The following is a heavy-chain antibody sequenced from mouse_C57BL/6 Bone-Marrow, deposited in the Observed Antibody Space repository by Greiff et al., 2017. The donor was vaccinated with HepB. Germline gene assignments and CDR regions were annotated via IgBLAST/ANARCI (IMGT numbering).Heavy chain of an antibody. CDR3: TIQCFDY. CDR2: IDPENGDT. J-gene: IGHJ2*01. CDR1: GFNIKDDY. V-gene: IGHV14-4*01. Sequence: VQLQQSGAELVRPGASVKLSCTASGFNIKDDYMHWVKQRPEQGLEWIGWIDPENGDTEYASKFQGKATITADTSSNTAYLQLSSLTSEDTAVYYCTIQCFDYWGQGTTLTVSS. D-gene: IGHD6-1*01.